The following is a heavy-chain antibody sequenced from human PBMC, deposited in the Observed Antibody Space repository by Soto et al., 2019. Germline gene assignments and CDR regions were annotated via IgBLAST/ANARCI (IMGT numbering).Heavy chain of an antibody. CDR1: GFTFSNHA. CDR2: FTTSGDFT. V-gene: IGHV3-23*01. CDR3: ASLVTD. D-gene: IGHD4-4*01. Sequence: EVQLLDSGGALVQPGGSLRLSCATSGFTFSNHAMSWVRQAPGKGLEWVSTFTTSGDFTYYADFEKGRFTISRDNSKSTLYLQMNSLRVEDTAVYYCASLVTDWGQGTLVTVSS. J-gene: IGHJ4*02.